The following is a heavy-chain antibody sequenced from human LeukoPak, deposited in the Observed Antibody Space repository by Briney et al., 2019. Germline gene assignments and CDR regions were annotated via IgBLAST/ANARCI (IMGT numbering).Heavy chain of an antibody. D-gene: IGHD3-10*01. CDR1: GYSFTSYW. J-gene: IGHJ4*02. V-gene: IGHV5-51*01. Sequence: GESLKISCTGPGYSFTSYWIGWVRQMPGKGLEWMGIIYPGDSDTRYSPSFQGQVTISADKSICTAYLQWSSLKASDTAMYYCARTYYYGSGSYPEMYYFDYWGQGTLVTVSS. CDR2: IYPGDSDT. CDR3: ARTYYYGSGSYPEMYYFDY.